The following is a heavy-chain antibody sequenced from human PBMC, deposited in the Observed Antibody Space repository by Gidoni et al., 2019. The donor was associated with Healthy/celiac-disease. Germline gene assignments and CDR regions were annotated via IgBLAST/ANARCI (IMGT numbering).Heavy chain of an antibody. J-gene: IGHJ6*02. Sequence: QVQLVESGGGVVQPGGSLRLSCAASGFTFSSYAMPWVRQAPGKGLEWVAVISYDGSNLSYAESVKGRFTVSRDNSKKMLYLQMNSLRAEDTAVYYCARDPYYYDRSDYYSYGMDVWGRGTTVTVSS. D-gene: IGHD3-22*01. CDR2: ISYDGSNL. V-gene: IGHV3-30-3*01. CDR1: GFTFSSYA. CDR3: ARDPYYYDRSDYYSYGMDV.